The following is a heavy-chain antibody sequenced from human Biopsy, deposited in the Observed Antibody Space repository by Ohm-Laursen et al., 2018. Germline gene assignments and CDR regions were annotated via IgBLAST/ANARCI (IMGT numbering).Heavy chain of an antibody. CDR2: ISPYNDKT. Sequence: GASVKVSCQASGYTFTSYDISWVRQAPGQGLEWMGWISPYNDKTSYPPKLQDRVTMTADTSTNTAHMELRSLRSDDTAVYYCARVFCTSTTCYGLLDNWGQGTVVTVSS. J-gene: IGHJ4*02. CDR1: GYTFTSYD. CDR3: ARVFCTSTTCYGLLDN. V-gene: IGHV1-18*01. D-gene: IGHD2/OR15-2a*01.